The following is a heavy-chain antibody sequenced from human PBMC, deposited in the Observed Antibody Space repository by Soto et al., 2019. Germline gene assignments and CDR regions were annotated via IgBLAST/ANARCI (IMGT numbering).Heavy chain of an antibody. D-gene: IGHD2-2*02. J-gene: IGHJ5*02. Sequence: TSETLSLTCTVSGGSISSYYWSWIRQPPGKGLEWIGYIYYSGRTNYYPSLKSRVTISVDTSKNQFSLKLSSVTAADTAVYYCARGYCSSTICYIWDNWFDPWGQGTLVTVSS. V-gene: IGHV4-59*01. CDR2: IYYSGRT. CDR3: ARGYCSSTICYIWDNWFDP. CDR1: GGSISSYY.